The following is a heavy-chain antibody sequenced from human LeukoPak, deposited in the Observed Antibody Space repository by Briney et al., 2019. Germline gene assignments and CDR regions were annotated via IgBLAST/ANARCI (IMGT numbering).Heavy chain of an antibody. CDR2: IIPIFGTA. D-gene: IGHD3-10*01. CDR1: GGTFSSYA. J-gene: IGHJ4*02. V-gene: IGHV1-69*01. Sequence: SVKVSCKASGGTFSSYAISWVRQAPGQGLEWMGGIIPIFGTANYAQKFQGRVTMTEDASTDTAYMELSSLRSEDTAVYYCAATYYYARAPDYWGQGTLVTVSS. CDR3: AATYYYARAPDY.